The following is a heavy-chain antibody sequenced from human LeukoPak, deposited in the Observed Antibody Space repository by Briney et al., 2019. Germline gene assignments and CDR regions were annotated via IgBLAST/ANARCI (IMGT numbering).Heavy chain of an antibody. CDR1: GFTFSSYS. V-gene: IGHV3-48*01. D-gene: IGHD6-6*01. CDR2: ISSSSSTI. CDR3: ARVGAARRFDY. Sequence: GGSLRLSCAASGFTFSSYSMNWVRQAPGKGLEWVSYISSSSSTIYYADSVKGRFTISRDNAKNSLYLQMNSLRAEDTAVYYCARVGAARRFDYWGQGTLVTVSS. J-gene: IGHJ4*02.